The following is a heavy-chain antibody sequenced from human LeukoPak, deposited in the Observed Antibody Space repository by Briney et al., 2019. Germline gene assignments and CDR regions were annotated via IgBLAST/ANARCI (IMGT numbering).Heavy chain of an antibody. CDR1: GDSISSSSSY. CDR2: IYYSGST. D-gene: IGHD4-17*01. J-gene: IGHJ4*02. CDR3: ARLLPTVTTVFFDY. Sequence: PSETLSLTCTVSGDSISSSSSYWGWIRQPPGEGLEWIGSIYYSGSTYYNTSLKSRVTISVDTSKNQFSLRLNSVTAADTAVYYCARLLPTVTTVFFDYWGQGTLVTVSS. V-gene: IGHV4-39*01.